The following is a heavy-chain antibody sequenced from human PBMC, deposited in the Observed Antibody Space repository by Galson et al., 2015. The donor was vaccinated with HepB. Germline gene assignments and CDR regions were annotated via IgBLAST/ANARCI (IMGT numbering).Heavy chain of an antibody. V-gene: IGHV3-30-3*01. J-gene: IGHJ4*02. CDR1: GFTFSSYV. Sequence: SLRLSCAASGFTFSSYVMHWVRQAPGEGLEWVAVISLDGGTKYYADSVKGRFTISRDNSKSALYLQMNGLRPEDTAVYYCARAPPIGYCFGTDCYDGLFDYWGQGTLVAVSS. CDR3: ARAPPIGYCFGTDCYDGLFDY. CDR2: ISLDGGTK. D-gene: IGHD2-2*01.